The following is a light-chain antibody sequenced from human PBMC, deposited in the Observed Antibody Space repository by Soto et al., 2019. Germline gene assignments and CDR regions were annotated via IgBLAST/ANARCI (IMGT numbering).Light chain of an antibody. V-gene: IGKV2-30*01. CDR2: QVS. Sequence: GSLGQQDSISCRSSQSLIYSNGNTYLNWYQQRPGQSPRRLIYQVSIRDSGVPDRFSGSGSGSGTDFTLKFRSVDAEHVRFYYCMQLTPSFGQGTKVDIK. CDR3: MQLTPS. CDR1: QSLIYSNGNTY. J-gene: IGKJ1*01.